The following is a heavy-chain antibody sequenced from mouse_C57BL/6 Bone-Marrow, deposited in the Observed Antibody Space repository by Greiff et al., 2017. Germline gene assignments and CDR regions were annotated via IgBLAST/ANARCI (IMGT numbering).Heavy chain of an antibody. Sequence: VQLQQPGAELVKPGASVKLSCKASGYTFTSYWMHWVKQRPGQGLEWIGMIHPNSGSTNYNEKFKSKATLTVDKSSSTAYMQLSSLTSGDSAVFYGAGYYGNAYWYFDVWDTGTAVTVTS. J-gene: IGHJ1*03. D-gene: IGHD2-1*01. CDR2: IHPNSGST. V-gene: IGHV1-64*01. CDR3: AGYYGNAYWYFDV. CDR1: GYTFTSYW.